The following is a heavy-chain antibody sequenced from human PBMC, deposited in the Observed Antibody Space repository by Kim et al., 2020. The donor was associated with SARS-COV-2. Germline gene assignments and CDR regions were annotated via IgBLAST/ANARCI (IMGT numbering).Heavy chain of an antibody. D-gene: IGHD2-15*01. Sequence: GYAQKFRGRVTMTRNTSVSTAYMELSSLRSEGTAVYYCARCRKRGGAFDIWGQGTMVTVSS. V-gene: IGHV1-8*01. J-gene: IGHJ3*02. CDR3: ARCRKRGGAFDI.